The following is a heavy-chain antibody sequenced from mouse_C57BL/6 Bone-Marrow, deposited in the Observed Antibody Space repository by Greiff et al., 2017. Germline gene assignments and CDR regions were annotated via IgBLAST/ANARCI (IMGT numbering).Heavy chain of an antibody. Sequence: VQLQESGAELVKPGASVKISCTASGYAFSSYWMNWVKQRPGQGLEWIGQIYPGDGDTNYNGKFKGQATLTADKSSSTAYMQLSSLTSEDSAVYVWARYGGLRPFDYWGQGTTLTVSS. CDR3: ARYGGLRPFDY. CDR1: GYAFSSYW. J-gene: IGHJ2*01. V-gene: IGHV1-80*01. D-gene: IGHD2-4*01. CDR2: IYPGDGDT.